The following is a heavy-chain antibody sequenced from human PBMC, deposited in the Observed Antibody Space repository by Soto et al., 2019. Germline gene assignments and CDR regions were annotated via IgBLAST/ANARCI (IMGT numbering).Heavy chain of an antibody. J-gene: IGHJ4*02. CDR2: ISYDGSNK. D-gene: IGHD2-21*02. V-gene: IGHV3-30*18. CDR3: AKDKVPVVVTAPFDY. Sequence: QVQLVESGGGVVQPGRSLRLSCAASGFTFSSYGMHWVRQAPGKGPEWVAVISYDGSNKYYADSVKGRFTISRDNSKNTLYLQMNSLSAEDTAAYYCAKDKVPVVVTAPFDYWGQGTLVTVSS. CDR1: GFTFSSYG.